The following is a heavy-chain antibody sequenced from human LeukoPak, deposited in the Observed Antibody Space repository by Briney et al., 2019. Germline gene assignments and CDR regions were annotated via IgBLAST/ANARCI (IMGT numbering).Heavy chain of an antibody. CDR3: ARVPRGY. J-gene: IGHJ4*02. Sequence: PSETLSLTWAVYGGSFSGYYWSWIRQPPGKGLEWIGEINHSGSTNYNPSLKSRVTISVDTSKNQFSLKLSSVTAADTAVYYCARVPRGYWGQGTLVTVSS. CDR1: GGSFSGYY. D-gene: IGHD3-10*01. CDR2: INHSGST. V-gene: IGHV4-34*01.